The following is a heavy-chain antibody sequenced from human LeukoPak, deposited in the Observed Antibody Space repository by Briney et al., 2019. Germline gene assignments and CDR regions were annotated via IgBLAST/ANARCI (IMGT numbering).Heavy chain of an antibody. CDR1: GGSISSYY. CDR3: ARDSGPDYDFWSGYRSSGFDP. J-gene: IGHJ5*02. Sequence: TTSGTLSLTCTVSGGSISSYYWSWIRQPAGKGLEWIGRIYTSGSTNYNPSLKSRVTMSVDTSKNQFSLKLSSVTAADTAVYYCARDSGPDYDFWSGYRSSGFDPWGQGTLVTVSS. CDR2: IYTSGST. V-gene: IGHV4-4*07. D-gene: IGHD3-3*01.